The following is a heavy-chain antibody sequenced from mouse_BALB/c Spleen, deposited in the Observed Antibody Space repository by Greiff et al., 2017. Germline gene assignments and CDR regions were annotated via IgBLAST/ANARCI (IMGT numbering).Heavy chain of an antibody. V-gene: IGHV5-9-3*01. Sequence: EVKVVESGGGLVKPGGSLKLSCAASGFTFSSYAMSWVRQTPEKRLEWVATISSGGSYTYYPDSVKGRFTISRDNAKNTLYLQMSSLRSEDTAMYFYACTSCDYGGAWFAYWGQGTLVTVSA. J-gene: IGHJ3*01. CDR1: GFTFSSYA. D-gene: IGHD1-2*01. CDR3: ACTSCDYGGAWFAY. CDR2: ISSGGSYT.